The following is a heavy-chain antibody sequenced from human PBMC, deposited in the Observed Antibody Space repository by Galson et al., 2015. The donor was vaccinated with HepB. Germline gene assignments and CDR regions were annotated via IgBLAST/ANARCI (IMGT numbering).Heavy chain of an antibody. CDR2: ISGYNRNT. Sequence: SVKVSCKASGYSFMDYGITWVRLAPGQGLEWMGWISGYNRNTDYAQKFQGRLTMTTDISTRTAYMELRSLRSDDTAVYYCARLTGEYYDFWNGYYNGPSPPDTNWFDPWGQGTLVIVSS. D-gene: IGHD3-3*01. J-gene: IGHJ5*02. V-gene: IGHV1-18*01. CDR3: ARLTGEYYDFWNGYYNGPSPPDTNWFDP. CDR1: GYSFMDYG.